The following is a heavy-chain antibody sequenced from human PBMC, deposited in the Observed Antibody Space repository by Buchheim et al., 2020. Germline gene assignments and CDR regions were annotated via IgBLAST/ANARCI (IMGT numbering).Heavy chain of an antibody. CDR1: GGSISSSNW. CDR3: ARNEKGQWLDEIFGPYYYYYGMDV. D-gene: IGHD6-19*01. CDR2: IYHSGST. J-gene: IGHJ6*02. V-gene: IGHV4-4*02. Sequence: QVQLQESGPGLVKPSGTLSLTCAVSGGSISSSNWWSWVRQPPGKGLEWIGEIYHSGSTNYNPSLKSRVTISVDKSKNQFSLKLSSVTAADTAVYYCARNEKGQWLDEIFGPYYYYYGMDVWGQGTT.